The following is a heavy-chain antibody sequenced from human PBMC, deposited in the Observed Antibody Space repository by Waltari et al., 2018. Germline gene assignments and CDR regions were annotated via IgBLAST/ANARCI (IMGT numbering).Heavy chain of an antibody. CDR3: VRQSAIVHSNWLDP. V-gene: IGHV4-30-2*01. Sequence: QLQLQESGSRLVKSAQTLSLTCAVSGGSITSGSYCWSWIRQPPGKGLEWIGYIYHTRSTFYNRSLRSRVTMSVDKSKNQFSLSLTSVTAADTAVYYCVRQSAIVHSNWLDPWGQGILVIVSS. D-gene: IGHD2-21*02. CDR1: GGSITSGSYC. CDR2: IYHTRST. J-gene: IGHJ5*02.